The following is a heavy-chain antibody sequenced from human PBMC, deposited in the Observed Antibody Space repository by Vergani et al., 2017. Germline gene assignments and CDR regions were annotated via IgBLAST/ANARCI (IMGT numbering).Heavy chain of an antibody. CDR1: GGSFSGYY. V-gene: IGHV4-34*01. D-gene: IGHD1-26*01. J-gene: IGHJ6*03. CDR3: ARSGAARSGYYMDV. Sequence: QVQLQQWGAGLLKPSETLPLTCAVYGGSFSGYYWSWIRQPPGKGLEWIGEINHSGSTNYNPSLKSRVTISVDTSKNQFSLKLSSVTAADTAVYYCARSGAARSGYYMDVWGKGTTVTVSS. CDR2: INHSGST.